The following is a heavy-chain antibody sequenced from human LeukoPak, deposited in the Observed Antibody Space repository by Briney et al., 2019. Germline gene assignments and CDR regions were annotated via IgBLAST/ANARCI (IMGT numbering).Heavy chain of an antibody. CDR3: ARGRLPYYYDSSGYYLRYFDL. CDR2: INHSGST. V-gene: IGHV4-34*01. Sequence: SETLSLTCAVCGGSFSGYYWSWIRQPPGKGLEWIGEINHSGSTNYNPSLKSRVTISVDTSKNQFSLKLSSVPAADTAVYYCARGRLPYYYDSSGYYLRYFDLWGRGTLVTVSS. CDR1: GGSFSGYY. D-gene: IGHD3-22*01. J-gene: IGHJ2*01.